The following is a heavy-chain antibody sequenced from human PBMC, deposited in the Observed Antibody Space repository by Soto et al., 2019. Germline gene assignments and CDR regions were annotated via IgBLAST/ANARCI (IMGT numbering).Heavy chain of an antibody. V-gene: IGHV1-18*01. CDR1: GYTFTSYG. CDR3: ARDFPYGSGSYWYYYYYGMDV. D-gene: IGHD3-10*01. Sequence: ASVKVSCKASGYTFTSYGISWVRQAPGQGLEWMGWISAYDGNTNYAQKLQGRDTMTTDTFTSTAYMELRSLRSDDTAVYYCARDFPYGSGSYWYYYYYGMDVWGQGTTVTVSS. J-gene: IGHJ6*02. CDR2: ISAYDGNT.